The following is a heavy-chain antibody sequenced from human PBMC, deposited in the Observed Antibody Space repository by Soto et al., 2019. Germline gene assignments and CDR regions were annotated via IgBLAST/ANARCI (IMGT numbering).Heavy chain of an antibody. Sequence: ESGGGVVRPGGSLRLSCAASGFTFDDYGMSWVRQAPGKGLEWVSGINWNGGSTGYADSVKGRFTISRDNAKNSLYLQMNILRAEDTAVYHCARVIAMNGYFDLWGRGTLVTDSS. CDR2: INWNGGST. CDR3: ARVIAMNGYFDL. D-gene: IGHD1-1*01. V-gene: IGHV3-20*01. CDR1: GFTFDDYG. J-gene: IGHJ2*01.